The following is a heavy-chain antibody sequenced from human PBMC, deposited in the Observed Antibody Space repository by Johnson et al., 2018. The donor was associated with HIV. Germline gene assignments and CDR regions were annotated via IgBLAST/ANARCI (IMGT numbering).Heavy chain of an antibody. CDR3: AKDEIEVAAPWLAFDI. D-gene: IGHD2-15*01. Sequence: QVQVVESGGGVVQPGRSLRLSCAASGFTFRNYGMHWVRQAPGKGLEWVAVILFDGSNEYYADSVKGRFTISRDNSKNTLYLQMNSLRAEDTALYYCAKDEIEVAAPWLAFDIWCQGTMVTVSS. CDR1: GFTFRNYG. CDR2: ILFDGSNE. J-gene: IGHJ3*02. V-gene: IGHV3-33*05.